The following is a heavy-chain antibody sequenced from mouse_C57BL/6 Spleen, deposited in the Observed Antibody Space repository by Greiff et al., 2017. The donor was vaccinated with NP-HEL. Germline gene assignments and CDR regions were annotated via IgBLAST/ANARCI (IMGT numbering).Heavy chain of an antibody. CDR2: IDPSDSYT. Sequence: QVQLQQSGAELVMPGASVKLSCKASGYTFTSYWMHWVKQRPGQGLEWIGEIDPSDSYTNYNQKFKGKSTLTVDKSSSTAYMQLSSLTSDDSSVYYCAREGGYWGQGTTLTVSS. J-gene: IGHJ2*01. D-gene: IGHD1-1*02. CDR1: GYTFTSYW. V-gene: IGHV1-69*01. CDR3: AREGGY.